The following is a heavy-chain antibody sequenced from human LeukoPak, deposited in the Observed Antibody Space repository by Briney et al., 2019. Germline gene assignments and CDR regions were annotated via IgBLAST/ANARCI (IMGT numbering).Heavy chain of an antibody. D-gene: IGHD6-6*01. CDR1: GGSISSSSYY. Sequence: SETLSLTCTVSGGSISSSSYYWGWIRQPPGKGLEWIGSIYYSGSTYYNPSLKSRVTISVDTSKNQFSLKLSSVTAADTAVYYCARDLVPGGDAFDIWGQGTMVTVSS. CDR2: IYYSGST. CDR3: ARDLVPGGDAFDI. J-gene: IGHJ3*02. V-gene: IGHV4-39*07.